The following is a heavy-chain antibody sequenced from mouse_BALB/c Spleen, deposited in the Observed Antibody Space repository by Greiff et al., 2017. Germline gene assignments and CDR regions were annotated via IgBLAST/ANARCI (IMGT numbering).Heavy chain of an antibody. CDR1: GFTFSNYW. CDR3: TSLLRLYAMDY. J-gene: IGHJ4*01. CDR2: IRLKSNNYAT. V-gene: IGHV6-6*02. Sequence: EVKLVESGGGLVQPGGSMKLSCVASGFTFSNYWMNWVRQSPEKGLEWVAEIRLKSNNYATHYAESVKGRFTISRDDSKSSVYLQMNNLRAEDTGIYYCTSLLRLYAMDYWGQGTSVTVSS. D-gene: IGHD1-2*01.